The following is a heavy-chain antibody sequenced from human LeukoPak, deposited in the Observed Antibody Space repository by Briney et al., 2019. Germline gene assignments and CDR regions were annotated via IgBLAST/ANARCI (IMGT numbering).Heavy chain of an antibody. D-gene: IGHD2-2*01. CDR3: AREGYCSSTSCYYWFDP. V-gene: IGHV1-2*02. CDR1: GYTFTGYY. Sequence: ASVKVSCKASGYTFTGYYMHWVRQAPGQGLEWMGWINPNSGGTNYAQKFQGRVTMTRDTSISTAYMELSRLRSDETAVYYCAREGYCSSTSCYYWFDPWGQGTLVTVSS. CDR2: INPNSGGT. J-gene: IGHJ5*02.